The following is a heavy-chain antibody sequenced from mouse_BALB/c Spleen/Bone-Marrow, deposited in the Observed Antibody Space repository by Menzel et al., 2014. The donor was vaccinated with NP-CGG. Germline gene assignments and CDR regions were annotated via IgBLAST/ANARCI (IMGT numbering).Heavy chain of an antibody. V-gene: IGHV5-17*02. CDR3: AREGCGYLGVVH. CDR1: GFTFSSFG. J-gene: IGHJ2*01. D-gene: IGHD1-1*01. CDR2: ISSGSSTF. Sequence: EVPLQESGGGLVQPGGSRKLSCAASGFTFSSFGMHWVRQAPEKGLEWVAYISSGSSTFYFEDKVKGRFTVSRANPKQPLFHQKTGLSSEDAAMYYGAREGCGYLGVVHRGQCTTVTGAS.